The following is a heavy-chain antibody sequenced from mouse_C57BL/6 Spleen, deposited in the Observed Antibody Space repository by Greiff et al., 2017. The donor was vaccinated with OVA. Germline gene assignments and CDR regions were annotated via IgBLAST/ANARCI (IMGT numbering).Heavy chain of an antibody. CDR3: ARNLDYYGLAY. D-gene: IGHD1-1*01. Sequence: EVKLQESGGGLVKPGGSLKLSCAASGFTFSDYGMHWVRQAPEKGLEWVAYISSGSSTIYYADTVKGRFTISRDNAKNTLFLQMTSLRSEDTAMYYCARNLDYYGLAYWGQGTLVTVSA. CDR1: GFTFSDYG. J-gene: IGHJ3*01. V-gene: IGHV5-17*01. CDR2: ISSGSSTI.